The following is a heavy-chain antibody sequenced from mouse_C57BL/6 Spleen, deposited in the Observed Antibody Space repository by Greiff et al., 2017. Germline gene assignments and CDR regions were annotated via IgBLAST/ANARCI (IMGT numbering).Heavy chain of an antibody. CDR1: GFTFSSYA. CDR2: ISSGGDYI. D-gene: IGHD2-3*01. CDR3: TRDRDGYDAMDY. J-gene: IGHJ4*01. V-gene: IGHV5-9-1*02. Sequence: EVHLVESGEGLVKPGGSLKLSCAASGFTFSSYAMSWVRQTPEKRLEWVAYISSGGDYINYADTVKGRFTISRDTARNTLYLQMSSLKSEDTAMYYCTRDRDGYDAMDYWGQGTSVTVSS.